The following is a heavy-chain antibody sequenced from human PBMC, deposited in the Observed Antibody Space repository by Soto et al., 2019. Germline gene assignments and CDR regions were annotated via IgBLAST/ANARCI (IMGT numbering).Heavy chain of an antibody. Sequence: QVQLVESGGGVVQPGRSLRLSCAGSGFIFSNNGMHWVRQAPCKGLEWVAFMSYDGSAKFYADSVKGRFTISRDNSKSTLFLNVSNLRAEDTAMYYCAIARVADAALDHWGQGTLVTVSS. CDR3: AIARVADAALDH. V-gene: IGHV3-30*03. CDR2: MSYDGSAK. J-gene: IGHJ4*02. CDR1: GFIFSNNG. D-gene: IGHD6-6*01.